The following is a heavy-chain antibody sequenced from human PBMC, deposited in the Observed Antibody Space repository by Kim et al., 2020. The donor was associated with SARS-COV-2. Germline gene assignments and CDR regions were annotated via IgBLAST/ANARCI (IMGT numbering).Heavy chain of an antibody. J-gene: IGHJ3*02. V-gene: IGHV1-46*01. CDR3: ARELPYDFWGRFGNDAFDI. CDR1: GYTFTSYY. Sequence: ASVKVSCKASGYTFTSYYMHWVRQAPGQGLEWMGIINPSGGSTSYAQKFQGRVTMTRDTSTSTVYMELSSLRSEDTAVYYCARELPYDFWGRFGNDAFDIWGQGTMVTVSS. CDR2: INPSGGST. D-gene: IGHD3-3*01.